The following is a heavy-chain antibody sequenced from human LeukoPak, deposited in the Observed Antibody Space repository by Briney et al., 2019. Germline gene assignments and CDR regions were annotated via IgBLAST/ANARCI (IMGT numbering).Heavy chain of an antibody. Sequence: GGSLRLSCAASGFTFSSYGMHWVRQAPGKGLEWVAVISYDGSNKYYADSVKGRFTISRDDSQNSLFMEMNSLRAEDTAVYYCVRQDCSAGSCYLDYWGQGILVTVSS. CDR2: ISYDGSNK. D-gene: IGHD2-15*01. J-gene: IGHJ4*02. CDR1: GFTFSSYG. CDR3: VRQDCSAGSCYLDY. V-gene: IGHV3-30*03.